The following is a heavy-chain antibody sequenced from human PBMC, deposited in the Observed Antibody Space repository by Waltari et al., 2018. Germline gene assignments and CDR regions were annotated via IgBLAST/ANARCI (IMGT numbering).Heavy chain of an antibody. J-gene: IGHJ4*02. CDR1: GGSLGDYY. Sequence: QVQLQQWGAGLLKPSETLSLTCAAYGGSLGDYYWSWIRQPPGKGLEWIGEINHSGTTNYNPSLKSRVTISVDTSKNQFSLKLSSVTAADTAVYYCAREGLTFYYDGSSSIDYWGQGTLVTVSS. CDR3: AREGLTFYYDGSSSIDY. V-gene: IGHV4-34*01. D-gene: IGHD3-22*01. CDR2: INHSGTT.